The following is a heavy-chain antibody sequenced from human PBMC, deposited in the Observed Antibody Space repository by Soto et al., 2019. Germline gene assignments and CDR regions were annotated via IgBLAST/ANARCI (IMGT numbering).Heavy chain of an antibody. CDR3: ARDGPWSGYYHLYYFDY. CDR2: TYYRSKWYN. D-gene: IGHD3-3*01. V-gene: IGHV6-1*01. CDR1: GDSVSSNSAA. Sequence: PSQTLSLTCAISGDSVSSNSAAWNWIRQSPSRGLEWLGRTYYRSKWYNDYAVSVKSRITINPDTSKNQFSLQLNSVTPEDTAVYYCARDGPWSGYYHLYYFDYWGQGTLATVSS. J-gene: IGHJ4*02.